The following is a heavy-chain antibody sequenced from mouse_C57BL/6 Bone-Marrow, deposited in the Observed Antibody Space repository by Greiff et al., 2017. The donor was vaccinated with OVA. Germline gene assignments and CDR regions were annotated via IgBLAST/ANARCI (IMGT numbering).Heavy chain of an antibody. CDR1: GYSITSGYY. Sequence: EVHLVESGPGLVKPSQSLSLTCSVTGYSITSGYYWNWIRQFPGNKLEWMGYISYDGSNNYNPSLKNRISITRDTSKNQFFLKLNSVTTEDTATYYCARLGLRRGYYFDYWGQGTTLTVSS. J-gene: IGHJ2*01. D-gene: IGHD2-4*01. CDR3: ARLGLRRGYYFDY. CDR2: ISYDGSN. V-gene: IGHV3-6*01.